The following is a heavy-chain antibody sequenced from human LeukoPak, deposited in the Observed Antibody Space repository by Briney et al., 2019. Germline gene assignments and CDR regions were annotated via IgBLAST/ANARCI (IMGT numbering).Heavy chain of an antibody. Sequence: PGGSLRLSCAASGVTVSSNYMSWVRQAPGKGLEWVSSISSSSSYIYYADSVKGRFTISRDNAKNSLYLQMNSLRAEDTAVYYCARAVAAAGDIDYWGQGTLVTVSS. V-gene: IGHV3-21*01. D-gene: IGHD6-13*01. J-gene: IGHJ4*02. CDR1: GVTVSSNY. CDR3: ARAVAAAGDIDY. CDR2: ISSSSSYI.